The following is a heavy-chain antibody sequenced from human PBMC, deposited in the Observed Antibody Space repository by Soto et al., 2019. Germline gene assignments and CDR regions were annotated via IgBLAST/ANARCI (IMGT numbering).Heavy chain of an antibody. D-gene: IGHD3-22*01. J-gene: IGHJ4*02. Sequence: GASVKVSCKASGGTFSSYAISWVRQAPGQGLEWMGGIIPIFGTANYAQKFQGRVTITADESTSTAYMELSSLRSEDTAVYYCARTIPQYYYDSSGYWTPFDYWGQGTLVTAPQ. CDR1: GGTFSSYA. CDR3: ARTIPQYYYDSSGYWTPFDY. V-gene: IGHV1-69*13. CDR2: IIPIFGTA.